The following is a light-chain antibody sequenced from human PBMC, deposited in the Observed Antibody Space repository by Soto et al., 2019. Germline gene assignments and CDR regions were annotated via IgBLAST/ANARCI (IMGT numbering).Light chain of an antibody. CDR2: GAS. Sequence: EIVLTQSPVTLSVSPGERATLSCTASQSFNSNYLAWYQQKPGQAPRLLIYGASTRATGIPDRFSGSGSGTDFTLTISRLEPEDFAVYYCQQFGSSPRTFGQGTKVDIK. CDR3: QQFGSSPRT. CDR1: QSFNSNY. V-gene: IGKV3-20*01. J-gene: IGKJ1*01.